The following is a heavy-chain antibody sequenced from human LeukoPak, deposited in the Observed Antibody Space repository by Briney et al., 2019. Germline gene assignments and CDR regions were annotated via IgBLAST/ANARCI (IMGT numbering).Heavy chain of an antibody. J-gene: IGHJ3*02. CDR2: ISSSSSTI. Sequence: PGGSLRLSCAASGFTFSSYGMHWVRQAPGKGLEWVSYISSSSSTIYYADSVKGRFTISRDNAKNSLYLQMNSLRAEDTAVYYCARGFYDSSGYVLTDAFDIWGQGTMVTVSS. D-gene: IGHD3-22*01. V-gene: IGHV3-48*01. CDR1: GFTFSSYG. CDR3: ARGFYDSSGYVLTDAFDI.